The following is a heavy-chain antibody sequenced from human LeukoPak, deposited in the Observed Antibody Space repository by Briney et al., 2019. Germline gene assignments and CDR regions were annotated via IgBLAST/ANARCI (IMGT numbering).Heavy chain of an antibody. CDR3: AKSKWSYYDSSGYPLDY. D-gene: IGHD3-22*01. J-gene: IGHJ4*02. CDR2: INLNGGST. CDR1: GFTFDDYG. Sequence: GGSLRLSCAASGFTFDDYGMSWVRQAPGKGLEWVSGINLNGGSTGYADSVKGRFTISRDNSKNTLYLQMNSLRAEDTAVYYCAKSKWSYYDSSGYPLDYWGQGTLVTVSS. V-gene: IGHV3-20*04.